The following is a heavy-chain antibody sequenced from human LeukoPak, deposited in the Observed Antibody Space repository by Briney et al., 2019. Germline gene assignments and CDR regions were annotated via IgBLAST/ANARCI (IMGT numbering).Heavy chain of an antibody. Sequence: GGSLRLSCAASGFTFSDYSMNWVRQAPGKGLEWVSSISSSSSYIYYADSVKGRFTISRDNAKNSLYLQMNSLRAEDTAVYYCVRDRSLGSQYYYYIDVWGKGTTVTVSS. D-gene: IGHD2/OR15-2a*01. CDR1: GFTFSDYS. CDR3: VRDRSLGSQYYYYIDV. V-gene: IGHV3-21*01. CDR2: ISSSSSYI. J-gene: IGHJ6*03.